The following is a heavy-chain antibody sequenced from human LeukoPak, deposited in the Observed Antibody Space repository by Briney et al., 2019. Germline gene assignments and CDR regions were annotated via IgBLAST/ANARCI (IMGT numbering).Heavy chain of an antibody. CDR2: ISGSGGST. CDR1: GFTFSSYG. D-gene: IGHD3-22*01. J-gene: IGHJ3*02. V-gene: IGHV3-23*01. Sequence: GGTLRLSCAASGFTFSSYGMTWVRQAPGKGLEWVSAISGSGGSTYYADSVKGRFTISRDNSKNTLHLLMNSLRAEDTAVYYCAKMLLIYYDSSGGAFDIWGQGTMVTISS. CDR3: AKMLLIYYDSSGGAFDI.